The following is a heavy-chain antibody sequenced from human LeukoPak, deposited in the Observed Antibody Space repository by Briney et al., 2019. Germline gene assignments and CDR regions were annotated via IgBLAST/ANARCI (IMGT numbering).Heavy chain of an antibody. V-gene: IGHV1-2*02. CDR3: ARDWVLGYCSGGSCYGEDAFDI. CDR1: GYTFTGYY. CDR2: INPNSGGT. J-gene: IGHJ3*02. Sequence: WASVKVSCKASGYTFTGYYMHWVRQAPGQGLEWMGWINPNSGGTNYAQKFQGRVTMTRDTSISTAYMELSRLRSDDTAVYYCARDWVLGYCSGGSCYGEDAFDIWGQGTMVTVSS. D-gene: IGHD2-15*01.